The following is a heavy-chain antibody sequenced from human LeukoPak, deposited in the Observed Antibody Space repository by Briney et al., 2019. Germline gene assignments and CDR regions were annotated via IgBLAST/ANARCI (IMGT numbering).Heavy chain of an antibody. CDR2: IRSKANSYAT. J-gene: IGHJ4*02. D-gene: IGHD3-22*01. CDR1: GFTFSSYA. V-gene: IGHV3-73*01. Sequence: GGSLRLSCAASGFTFSSYAMSWVRQASGKGLEWVGRIRSKANSYATAYGASVKGRFSISRDDSKNTAYLQMNSLKIEDTAVYYCTRHTYYEDGFDYWGQGTLVTDSS. CDR3: TRHTYYEDGFDY.